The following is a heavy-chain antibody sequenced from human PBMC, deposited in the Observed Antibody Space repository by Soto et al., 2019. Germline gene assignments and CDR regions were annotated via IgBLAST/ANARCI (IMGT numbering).Heavy chain of an antibody. CDR1: GGSFSGYY. Sequence: SETLSLTCAVYGGSFSGYYWSWIRQPPGKGLEWIGEINHSGSTNYNPSLKSRVTISVDTSKNQFSLKLSSVTAADTAVYYCARPRFSGYDTFDYWGQGTLVTVSS. J-gene: IGHJ4*02. D-gene: IGHD5-12*01. CDR2: INHSGST. V-gene: IGHV4-34*01. CDR3: ARPRFSGYDTFDY.